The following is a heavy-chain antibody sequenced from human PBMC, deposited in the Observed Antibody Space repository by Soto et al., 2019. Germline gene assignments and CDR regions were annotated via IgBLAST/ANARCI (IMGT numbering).Heavy chain of an antibody. CDR2: IYHSGST. Sequence: SETLSLTCAVSGGSISSGGYSRSWIQQPPGKGLEWIGYIYHSGSTYYNPSLKSRVTISVDTSKNQFSLKLSSVTAADTAVYYCARHPVIAPPYYDILTGYRLYGMDVWGQGTTVTVSS. V-gene: IGHV4-30-2*01. J-gene: IGHJ6*02. D-gene: IGHD3-9*01. CDR1: GGSISSGGYS. CDR3: ARHPVIAPPYYDILTGYRLYGMDV.